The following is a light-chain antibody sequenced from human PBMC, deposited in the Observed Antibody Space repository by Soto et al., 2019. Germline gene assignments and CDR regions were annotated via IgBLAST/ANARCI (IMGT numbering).Light chain of an antibody. V-gene: IGLV2-23*02. CDR2: DVT. Sequence: QSVLTQPASVSGSLGQSITISCTGTSSDVGSYNLVSWYQQHPGKAPKLMIYDVTKRPSGVSDRFSGSRSGNTASLTISGLQAEVESDYYCCSYAASSTYVFGSGTKVTVL. J-gene: IGLJ1*01. CDR3: CSYAASSTYV. CDR1: SSDVGSYNL.